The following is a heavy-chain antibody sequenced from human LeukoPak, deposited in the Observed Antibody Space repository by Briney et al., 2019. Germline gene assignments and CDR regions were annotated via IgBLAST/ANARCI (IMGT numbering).Heavy chain of an antibody. J-gene: IGHJ4*02. V-gene: IGHV4-39*01. CDR1: GGSISGSSYY. CDR3: ARSLRGAAHHFDY. D-gene: IGHD6-6*01. CDR2: IYFTGNA. Sequence: SETLSLTCTVSGGSISGSSYYCGWIRQPPGKGLEWIGSIYFTGNAYYNPSLKSRVTISVDTSKNQFSLILRSVTAADTAVYYCARSLRGAAHHFDYWGQGTLVTVSS.